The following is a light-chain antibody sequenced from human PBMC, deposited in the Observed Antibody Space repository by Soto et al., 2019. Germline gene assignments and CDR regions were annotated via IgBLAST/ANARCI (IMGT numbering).Light chain of an antibody. CDR1: SSDVGGYNY. CDR2: EVS. CDR3: SSYAGSNNLL. V-gene: IGLV2-8*01. J-gene: IGLJ2*01. Sequence: QSVLTQPPSASGSPGHSVTISCTGTSSDVGGYNYVSWYQQHPGKAPQLMIYEVSRRPSGVPDRFSGSKSGNTASLTVSGLQAEDEADYYCSSYAGSNNLLFGGGTKVTVL.